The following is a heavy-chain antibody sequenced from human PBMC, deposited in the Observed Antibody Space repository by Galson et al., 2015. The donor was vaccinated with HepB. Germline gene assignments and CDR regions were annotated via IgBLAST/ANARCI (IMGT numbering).Heavy chain of an antibody. CDR1: TFIFSTYS. V-gene: IGHV3-21*01. J-gene: IGHJ5*02. CDR3: ATSIAAAKDWFDP. CDR2: ISSSSSYI. D-gene: IGHD6-13*01. Sequence: SLRLSCAASTFIFSTYSMNWVRQAPGKGLEWVSSISSSSSYIYYADSVKGRFTISRDNAKNSLYLQMNSLRAEDTAVYYCATSIAAAKDWFDPWGQGTLVTVSS.